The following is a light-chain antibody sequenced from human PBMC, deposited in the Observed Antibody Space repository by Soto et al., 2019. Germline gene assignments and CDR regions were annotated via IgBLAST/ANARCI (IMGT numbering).Light chain of an antibody. CDR3: QQRSNWPPALT. CDR1: QSVSIY. J-gene: IGKJ4*01. V-gene: IGKV3-11*01. Sequence: EIVLTQSPATLSLSPWERATLSCIASQSVSIYLAWYQQKPGQAPRLLIYDASNRATGIPARFSGSGSGTDFTLTISSLEPEDFAVYYCQQRSNWPPALTFGGGTKVDIK. CDR2: DAS.